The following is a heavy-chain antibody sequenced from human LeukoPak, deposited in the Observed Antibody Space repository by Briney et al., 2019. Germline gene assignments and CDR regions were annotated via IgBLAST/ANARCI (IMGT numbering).Heavy chain of an antibody. CDR2: ISYDGSNK. D-gene: IGHD3-10*01. CDR3: SKDLTSDFGGDLDP. Sequence: GGSLRLSCAASGFTFSSYAMHWVRQAPGKGLEWVAVISYDGSNKYYADSVKGRFTITRDNSKSTVYLQMNSLRVEDAAVYYCSKDLTSDFGGDLDPWGQGTLVTVSS. CDR1: GFTFSSYA. J-gene: IGHJ5*02. V-gene: IGHV3-30-3*01.